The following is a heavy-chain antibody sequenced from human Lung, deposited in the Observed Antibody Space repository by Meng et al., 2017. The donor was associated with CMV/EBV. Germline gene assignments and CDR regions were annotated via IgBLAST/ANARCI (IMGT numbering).Heavy chain of an antibody. CDR3: ARYRWRSPTSTLRPYPHEKWFDA. D-gene: IGHD2-2*01. CDR2: ISPYNGNT. J-gene: IGHJ5*02. CDR1: GYIFPSFG. V-gene: IGHV1-18*01. Sequence: ASVKVSCKASGYIFPSFGISWLRQAPGQGLEWLGWISPYNGNTTSAQKIQDRVTMTTDTSTSTAYMALRSLKSDDTAIYYCARYRWRSPTSTLRPYPHEKWFDAWGQGTMVTVSS.